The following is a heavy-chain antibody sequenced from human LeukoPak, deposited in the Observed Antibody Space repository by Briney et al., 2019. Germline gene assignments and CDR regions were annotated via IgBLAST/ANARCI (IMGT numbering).Heavy chain of an antibody. D-gene: IGHD5-24*01. CDR1: GFTFSSYA. V-gene: IGHV3-23*01. J-gene: IGHJ4*02. Sequence: GSLRLSCAASGFTFSSYAMSWVRQAPEKGLEWVSTISGSGGGTYYADSVKGRFTISRDDSKNTLYLQMNSLRAEDTAVYYCARTFRSGDGYKVGYFDYWGQGTLVTVSS. CDR3: ARTFRSGDGYKVGYFDY. CDR2: ISGSGGGT.